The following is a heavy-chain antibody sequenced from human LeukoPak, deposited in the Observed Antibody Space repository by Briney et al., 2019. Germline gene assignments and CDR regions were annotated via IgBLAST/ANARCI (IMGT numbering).Heavy chain of an antibody. V-gene: IGHV3-21*01. Sequence: PGGSLRLSCAASGFTFSSYAMSWVRQAPGKGLEWVSSISSSSSYIYYADSVKGRFTISRDNAKNSLYLQMNSLRAEDTAVYYCAPSLGELSLYYYWGQGTLVTVSS. J-gene: IGHJ4*02. CDR1: GFTFSSYA. CDR3: APSLGELSLYYY. D-gene: IGHD3-16*02. CDR2: ISSSSSYI.